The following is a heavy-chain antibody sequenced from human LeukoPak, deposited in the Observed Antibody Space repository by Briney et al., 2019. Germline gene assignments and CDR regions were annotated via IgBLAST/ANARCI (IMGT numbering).Heavy chain of an antibody. J-gene: IGHJ3*02. CDR1: GFTFSDYY. D-gene: IGHD3-3*01. V-gene: IGHV3-11*01. CDR3: AADTLTIFGATSGAFDI. Sequence: GGSLRLSCAASGFTFSDYYMTWIRQAPGKGLEWVSDISSSGRTIYYADSVKGRFTISRDNAKNSLYLQMNSLRAEDTAVYYCAADTLTIFGATSGAFDIWGQGTMVTVSS. CDR2: ISSSGRTI.